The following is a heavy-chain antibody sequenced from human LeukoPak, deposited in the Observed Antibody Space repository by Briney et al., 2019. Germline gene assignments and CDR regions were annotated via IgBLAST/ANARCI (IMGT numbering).Heavy chain of an antibody. CDR2: ISSTSGYI. CDR1: GFTFSTYS. CDR3: TRLHNSGWTGY. D-gene: IGHD6-19*01. V-gene: IGHV3-21*01. Sequence: PGGSLRLSCAASGFTFSTYSMNWVRQAPGKGLEWVSSISSTSGYISYTDSVKGRFTISRDNAKNSLYLQMNSLRADDTAVYYCTRLHNSGWTGYWGQGTLVTVSS. J-gene: IGHJ4*02.